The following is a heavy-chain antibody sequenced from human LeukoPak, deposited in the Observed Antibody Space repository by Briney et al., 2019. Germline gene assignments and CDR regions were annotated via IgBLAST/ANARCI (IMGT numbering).Heavy chain of an antibody. CDR1: GFTFSSYA. Sequence: WGSLRLSCAASGFTFSSYAMHWVRQAPGKGLEWVAVISYDGSNKYYADSVKGRFTISRDNSKNTLYLQMNSLRAEDTAVYYCARSDIVVVVAAMDPWGQGTLVTVSS. V-gene: IGHV3-30*04. CDR3: ARSDIVVVVAAMDP. D-gene: IGHD2-15*01. CDR2: ISYDGSNK. J-gene: IGHJ5*02.